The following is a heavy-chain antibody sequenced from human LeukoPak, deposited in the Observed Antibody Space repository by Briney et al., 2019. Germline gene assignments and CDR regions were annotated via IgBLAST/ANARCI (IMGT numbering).Heavy chain of an antibody. V-gene: IGHV1-2*02. Sequence: ASVKVSCKASGYTFTDYYMHWVRQAPGQGFEWKGWINPNDGDTNYAQKFQGRVTMTRDTSISTAHMEVSRLRSDDTAVYYCARANFLYCSSTTCLFDYWGQGTLVTVSS. CDR3: ARANFLYCSSTTCLFDY. CDR1: GYTFTDYY. D-gene: IGHD2-2*01. CDR2: INPNDGDT. J-gene: IGHJ4*02.